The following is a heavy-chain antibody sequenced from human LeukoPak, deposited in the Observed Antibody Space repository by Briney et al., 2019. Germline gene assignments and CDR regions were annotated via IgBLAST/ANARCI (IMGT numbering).Heavy chain of an antibody. D-gene: IGHD3-16*01. Sequence: ASVKVSCKVSGYTLTELSMHWVRQAPGKGLEWMGGFDPEDGETIYARKFQGRVTMTGDTSTDTAYMELSSLRSEDTAVYYCATTGGSGPVGYYFDYWGQGTLVTVSS. CDR2: FDPEDGET. CDR3: ATTGGSGPVGYYFDY. V-gene: IGHV1-24*01. CDR1: GYTLTELS. J-gene: IGHJ4*02.